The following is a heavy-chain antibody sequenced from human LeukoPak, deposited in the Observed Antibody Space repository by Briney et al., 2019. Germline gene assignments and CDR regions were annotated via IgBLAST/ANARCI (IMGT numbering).Heavy chain of an antibody. D-gene: IGHD5-12*01. V-gene: IGHV1-46*01. CDR3: ARVGRSHSGDDWDNGWFDP. CDR1: GYTFTSYY. Sequence: ASVKVSCKASGYTFTSYYMHWVRQAPGQGLEWMGIINPSGGSTSYAKKFQGRVTMTRDTSTTTVYMELSSLISEDTAVYLCARVGRSHSGDDWDNGWFDPWGEGTL. CDR2: INPSGGST. J-gene: IGHJ5*02.